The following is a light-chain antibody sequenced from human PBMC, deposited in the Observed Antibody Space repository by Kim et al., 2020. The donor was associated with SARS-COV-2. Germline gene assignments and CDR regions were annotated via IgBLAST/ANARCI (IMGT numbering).Light chain of an antibody. J-gene: IGKJ4*01. CDR3: HQYNNWPLT. V-gene: IGKV3-15*01. Sequence: SPGERATPSGRASQSVSSNLAWYQQKPGQAPRLLIYGASTRATGIPARFSGSGSGTQFTLTISSLQSEDFAVYYCHQYNNWPLTFGGGTKVDIK. CDR2: GAS. CDR1: QSVSSN.